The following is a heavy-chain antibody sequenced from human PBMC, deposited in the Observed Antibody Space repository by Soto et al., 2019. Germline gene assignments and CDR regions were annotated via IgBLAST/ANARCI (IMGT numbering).Heavy chain of an antibody. CDR1: EFTFSSYG. Sequence: QVQLVESGGGVVQPGRSLTLSCAASEFTFSSYGIHWVRQAPGKGLEWVAVISYDGRKKQYADSVKGRFTISRDNSKNTLHLQMNVLRAEDTAVYYCAKDTYYHDTTGYYVFDYWGQGTLVTVSS. J-gene: IGHJ4*02. V-gene: IGHV3-30*18. CDR2: ISYDGRKK. D-gene: IGHD3-22*01. CDR3: AKDTYYHDTTGYYVFDY.